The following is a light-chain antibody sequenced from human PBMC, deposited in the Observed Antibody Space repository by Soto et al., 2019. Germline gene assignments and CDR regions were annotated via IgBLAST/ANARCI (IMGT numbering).Light chain of an antibody. CDR3: QQYNIWPLT. V-gene: IGKV3D-15*01. Sequence: EFVLTQSPGTLSLSPGERATLSCRASQSVSSYLAWYQQEPGQAPRLLIYDASNRATGIPARFSGSGSGTEFTLTISSLQSEDFGVYYCQQYNIWPLTFGGGTKVDIK. CDR1: QSVSSY. J-gene: IGKJ4*01. CDR2: DAS.